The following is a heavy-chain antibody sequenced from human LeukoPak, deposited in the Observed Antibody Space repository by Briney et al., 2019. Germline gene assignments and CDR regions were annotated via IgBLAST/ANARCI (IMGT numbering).Heavy chain of an antibody. D-gene: IGHD1-14*01. Sequence: PRRSLRLSCAASGFTFSSYGMHWVRQAPGKGLEWVAVISYDGSNKYYADSVKGRFTISRDNSKNTLYLQMNSLRAEDTAVYYCAKGPPGFDYWGQGTLVTVSS. V-gene: IGHV3-30*18. CDR1: GFTFSSYG. CDR2: ISYDGSNK. J-gene: IGHJ4*02. CDR3: AKGPPGFDY.